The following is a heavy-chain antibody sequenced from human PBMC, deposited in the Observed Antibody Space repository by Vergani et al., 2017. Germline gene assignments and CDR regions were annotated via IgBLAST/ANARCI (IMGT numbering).Heavy chain of an antibody. D-gene: IGHD1-20*01. Sequence: QITLKESGPTLVKPTQTLTLTCTFSGFSLSTSGVGVGWIRQPPGKALEWLALIYWDDDKRYSPSLKSRLTITKDTSKNQVVLTMTNMDPVDTATYYCAHRGSMYNWNDRNWCDPWGQGTLVTVSS. CDR3: AHRGSMYNWNDRNWCDP. CDR1: GFSLSTSGVG. CDR2: IYWDDDK. V-gene: IGHV2-5*02. J-gene: IGHJ5*02.